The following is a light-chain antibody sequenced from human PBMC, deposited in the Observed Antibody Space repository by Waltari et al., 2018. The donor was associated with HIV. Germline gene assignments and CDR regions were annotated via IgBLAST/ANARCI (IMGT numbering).Light chain of an antibody. CDR3: GSYTSSSTFV. V-gene: IGLV2-14*03. CDR2: DVT. J-gene: IGLJ1*01. CDR1: SADVRTYHY. Sequence: QSALIQPVAVSASPGQSITISCTGSSADVRTYHYVSWYQQYPGEVPQLIIYDVTNRPSVISNRFSGSKSGYTASLTISGLRTEDEADYFCGSYTSSSTFVFGTGTRVSVL.